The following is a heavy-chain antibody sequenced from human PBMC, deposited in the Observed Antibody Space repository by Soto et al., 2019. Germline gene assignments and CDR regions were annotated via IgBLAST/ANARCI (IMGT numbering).Heavy chain of an antibody. D-gene: IGHD3-3*01. J-gene: IGHJ4*02. CDR1: GGPISGYS. V-gene: IGHV4-30-4*01. CDR2: IYYNAIT. Sequence: VQLQESGPGLVKPSQTLSLICTVSGGPISGYSWHWVRQSSGQGLEWVGYIYYNAITYYNPSLECRGTIALDTSNSQFSLRLTSLTPADTAVYYCVREGVGMVGFDFLGQGVHVTVSS. CDR3: VREGVGMVGFDF.